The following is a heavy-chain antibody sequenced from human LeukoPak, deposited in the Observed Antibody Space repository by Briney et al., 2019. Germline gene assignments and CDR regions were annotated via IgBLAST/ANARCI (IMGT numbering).Heavy chain of an antibody. Sequence: PSETLSLTCAVYGGSFSGYYWSWIRQPPGKGLEWIGYFHYSGSTNYNPSLKSRVTISVDTSKNQFSLKLTSVTAADTAVYHCARGPSSGWNDYWGQGTLVTVSS. CDR3: ARGPSSGWNDY. J-gene: IGHJ4*02. D-gene: IGHD6-19*01. CDR2: FHYSGST. CDR1: GGSFSGYY. V-gene: IGHV4-59*01.